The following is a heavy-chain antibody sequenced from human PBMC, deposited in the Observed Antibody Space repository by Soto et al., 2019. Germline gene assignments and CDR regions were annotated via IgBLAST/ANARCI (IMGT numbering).Heavy chain of an antibody. Sequence: GASVKVSCKASGYTFXSYYMHWVRQAPGQGLEWIGRINPSGGSTNYAQKFQERVTITRDMSTSTAYMELSSLRSEDTAVYYCAAGYGSGSYYPFDYWGQGTLVTVSS. J-gene: IGHJ4*02. V-gene: IGHV1-46*01. CDR3: AAGYGSGSYYPFDY. D-gene: IGHD3-10*01. CDR2: INPSGGST. CDR1: GYTFXSYY.